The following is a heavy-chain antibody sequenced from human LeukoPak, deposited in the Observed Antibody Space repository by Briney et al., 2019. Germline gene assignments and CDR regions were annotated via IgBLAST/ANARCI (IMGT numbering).Heavy chain of an antibody. Sequence: SETLSLTCAVYGGSFSGYYWSWIRQPPGKGLEWIGEINHSGSTNYNPSLKSRVTISVDTSKNQFSLKLSSVTAADTAVYYCARDRTISGRYNWFDPWGQGTLVTVSP. J-gene: IGHJ5*02. CDR2: INHSGST. D-gene: IGHD3-10*01. CDR1: GGSFSGYY. CDR3: ARDRTISGRYNWFDP. V-gene: IGHV4-34*01.